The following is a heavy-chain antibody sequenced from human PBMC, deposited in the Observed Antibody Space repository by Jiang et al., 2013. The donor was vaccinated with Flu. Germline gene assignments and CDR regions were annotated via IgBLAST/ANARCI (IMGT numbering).Heavy chain of an antibody. CDR3: ARDRLSRYDFWSGYRHDAFDI. D-gene: IGHD3-3*01. Sequence: SGSGLVKPSETLSLTCTVSGGSISSYYWSWIRQPPGKGLEWIGYIYYSGSTNYNPSLKSRVTISVDTSKNQFSLKLSSVTAADTAVYYCARDRLSRYDFWSGYRHDAFDIWGQGTMVTVSS. CDR1: GGSISSYY. CDR2: IYYSGST. J-gene: IGHJ3*02. V-gene: IGHV4-59*01.